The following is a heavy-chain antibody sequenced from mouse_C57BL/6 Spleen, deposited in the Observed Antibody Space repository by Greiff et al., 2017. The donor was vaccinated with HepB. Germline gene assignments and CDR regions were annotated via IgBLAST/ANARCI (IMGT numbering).Heavy chain of an antibody. V-gene: IGHV1-59*01. CDR1: GYTFTSYW. CDR3: ARTDYGYDGFDY. CDR2: IDTSDSYT. Sequence: VQLQQPGAELVRPGTSVKLSCKASGYTFTSYWMHWVKQRPGQGLEWIGVIDTSDSYTNYNQKFKGKATLTVDTSSSTAYMQLSSLTSDDSAVYYCARTDYGYDGFDYWGQGTTLTVSS. J-gene: IGHJ2*01. D-gene: IGHD2-2*01.